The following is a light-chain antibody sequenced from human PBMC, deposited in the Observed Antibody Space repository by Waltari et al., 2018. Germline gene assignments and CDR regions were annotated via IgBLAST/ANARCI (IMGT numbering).Light chain of an antibody. V-gene: IGKV3-15*01. Sequence: IVMTQSPATLSVSPGDTATLSCRATYSVTTHLAWYQPRPGQAPRLLLYDVSTRAAGVPARFSGSGSGTEFTLTISSLQSEDFAIYYCQHYKTWPPAAFGAGTKVEIK. CDR3: QHYKTWPPAA. CDR1: YSVTTH. J-gene: IGKJ4*01. CDR2: DVS.